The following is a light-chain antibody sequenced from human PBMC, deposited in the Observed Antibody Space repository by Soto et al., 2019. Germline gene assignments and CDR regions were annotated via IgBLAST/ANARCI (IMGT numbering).Light chain of an antibody. CDR3: QHLHSYPLS. J-gene: IGKJ4*01. CDR1: QDIGSY. V-gene: IGKV1-9*01. Sequence: DIRLTQSPAFLSASVGDRVSITCRASQDIGSYLAWYQQKSGKAPKLLIHTASTLQTGVPFRFSGSGSGTEFTLTISSLQPGDFATYYCQHLHSYPLSFGGGTKVDIK. CDR2: TAS.